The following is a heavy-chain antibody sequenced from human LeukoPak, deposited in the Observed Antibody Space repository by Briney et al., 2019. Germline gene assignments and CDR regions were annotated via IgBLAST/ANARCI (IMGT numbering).Heavy chain of an antibody. CDR1: GGTFSSYA. V-gene: IGHV1-69*04. D-gene: IGHD5-18*01. Sequence: ASVKVSCKASGGTFSSYAISWVRQAPGQGLEWMGRIIPILGIANYAQKFQGRVTITADKSTSTAYMELSSLRSEDTAVYYCAGNLGYSYGPPTDYWGQGTLVTVSS. CDR2: IIPILGIA. J-gene: IGHJ4*02. CDR3: AGNLGYSYGPPTDY.